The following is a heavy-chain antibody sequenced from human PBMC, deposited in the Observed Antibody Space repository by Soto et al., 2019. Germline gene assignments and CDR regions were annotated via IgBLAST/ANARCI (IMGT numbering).Heavy chain of an antibody. J-gene: IGHJ6*02. CDR1: GGTFSSYA. D-gene: IGHD2-2*01. CDR3: ARGGEDIVLVPAANGGGMDV. Sequence: QVQLVQSGAEVKKPGSSVKVSCKASGGTFSSYAISWVRQAPGQGLEWMGGIIPIFGTANYAQKFQGRVTITADESTSTAYMELSSLRSEATAVYYCARGGEDIVLVPAANGGGMDVWGQGTTVTVSS. V-gene: IGHV1-69*12. CDR2: IIPIFGTA.